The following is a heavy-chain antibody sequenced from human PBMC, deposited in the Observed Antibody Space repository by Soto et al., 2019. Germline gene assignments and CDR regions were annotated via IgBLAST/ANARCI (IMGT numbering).Heavy chain of an antibody. J-gene: IGHJ4*02. CDR2: IRSKAYGGTT. V-gene: IGHV3-49*03. CDR1: GFTLGDYA. D-gene: IGHD3-9*01. Sequence: GGSLRLSCTASGFTLGDYAMSWFRQAPGKGLEWVGFIRSKAYGGTTEYAASVKGRFTISRDDSKSIAYLQMNSLKTEDTAVYYCTREVWDDILTGYYTASYFDYWGQGTLVTVSS. CDR3: TREVWDDILTGYYTASYFDY.